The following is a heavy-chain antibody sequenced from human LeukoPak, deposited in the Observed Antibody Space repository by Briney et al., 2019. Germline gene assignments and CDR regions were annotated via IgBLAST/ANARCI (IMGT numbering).Heavy chain of an antibody. J-gene: IGHJ4*02. CDR3: ARMYVPRMRLGDYNVIDYFDY. CDR2: IYYSGST. D-gene: IGHD3-16*01. CDR1: GASISSITYY. V-gene: IGHV4-39*07. Sequence: SETLSLTCTVSGASISSITYYWGWIRQPPGKGLEWIGSIYYSGSTYYTTSLKGRVTISIDTSNNQFSLKLSSVTAADTAVYYCARMYVPRMRLGDYNVIDYFDYWGQGTLVTVSS.